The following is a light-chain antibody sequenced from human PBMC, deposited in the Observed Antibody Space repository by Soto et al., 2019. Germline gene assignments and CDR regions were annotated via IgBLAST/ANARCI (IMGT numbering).Light chain of an antibody. J-gene: IGLJ1*01. CDR1: SSDVGGYNY. CDR3: SSYTGGNPSYV. CDR2: EVT. Sequence: QSVLTQPASVSGSPGQSITISCTGTSSDVGGYNYVSWYQQHPGKAPKLVIYEVTIRPSGVSDRFSGSKSGNTASLTVSGLQAEDEADYYRSSYTGGNPSYVFGTGTKVTVL. V-gene: IGLV2-14*01.